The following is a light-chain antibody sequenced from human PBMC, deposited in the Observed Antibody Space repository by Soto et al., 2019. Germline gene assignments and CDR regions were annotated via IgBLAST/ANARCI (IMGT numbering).Light chain of an antibody. J-gene: IGLJ1*01. CDR3: QSYDNSLSGYV. CDR1: SSNIGAGYD. CDR2: GNT. V-gene: IGLV1-40*01. Sequence: QPVLTQPPSVSGAPGQRVTISCTGSSSNIGAGYDGHWYQQLPGTAPKLLIYGNTNRPSGVPDRFSGSKSGTSASLAITGLRAEDEADYYCQSYDNSLSGYVFGTGTKVTVL.